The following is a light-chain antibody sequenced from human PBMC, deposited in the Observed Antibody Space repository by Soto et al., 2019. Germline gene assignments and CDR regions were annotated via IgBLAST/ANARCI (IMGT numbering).Light chain of an antibody. CDR1: QSVSSY. J-gene: IGKJ1*01. Sequence: MRPCPATVALCTGERATVSFRASQSVSSYLAWYQQKPGQAPRLLICDASNRATGIPAMFSGSGSGTEFTLTISRLEPEDFTVYYCHHYETFGQGTKVDI. CDR3: HHYET. V-gene: IGKV3-11*01. CDR2: DAS.